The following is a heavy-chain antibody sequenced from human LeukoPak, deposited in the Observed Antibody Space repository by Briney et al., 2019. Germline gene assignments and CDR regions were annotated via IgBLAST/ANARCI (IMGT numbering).Heavy chain of an antibody. D-gene: IGHD4-17*01. CDR2: IWYDGSNK. Sequence: GGSLRLSCAASGFTFSSYGMHWVRQAPGKGLEWVAVIWYDGSNKYYADSVKGRFTISRDNSKNSLYLQMNSLRAEDTALYYCAKPIPHDYGDYGHAFDIWGQGTMVTVSS. CDR1: GFTFSSYG. CDR3: AKPIPHDYGDYGHAFDI. J-gene: IGHJ3*02. V-gene: IGHV3-30*02.